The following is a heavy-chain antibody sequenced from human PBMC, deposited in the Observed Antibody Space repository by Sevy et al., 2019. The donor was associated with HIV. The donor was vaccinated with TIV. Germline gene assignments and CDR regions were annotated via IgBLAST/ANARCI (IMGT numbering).Heavy chain of an antibody. CDR3: ARHRIKLVSFDY. D-gene: IGHD6-13*01. CDR1: GGSISSSSYY. CDR2: IYYSGST. J-gene: IGHJ4*02. V-gene: IGHV4-39*01. Sequence: SETLSLTCTVSGGSISSSSYYWGWIRQPPGKGLEWIGSIYYSGSTYYNPSLKSRGTLSVDTSKNQFSLKLSSVTAADTAVYYCARHRIKLVSFDYWGQGTLVTVSS.